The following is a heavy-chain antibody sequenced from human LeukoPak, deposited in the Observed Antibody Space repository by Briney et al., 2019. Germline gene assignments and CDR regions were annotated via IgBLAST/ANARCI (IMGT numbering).Heavy chain of an antibody. CDR3: ARIEYSSSTGFDP. D-gene: IGHD6-6*01. V-gene: IGHV3-30*03. Sequence: GGSLRLSCAASGCTFSSYGMHWVRQAPGKGLEWVSVISYDGSNKYYADSVKGRFTISRGNSKNTLYLQMNSLRAEDTAVYYCARIEYSSSTGFDPWGQGTLVTVSS. J-gene: IGHJ5*02. CDR2: ISYDGSNK. CDR1: GCTFSSYG.